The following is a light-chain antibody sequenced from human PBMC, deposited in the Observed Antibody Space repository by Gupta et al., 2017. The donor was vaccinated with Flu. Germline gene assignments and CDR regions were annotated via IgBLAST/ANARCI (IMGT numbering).Light chain of an antibody. Sequence: EILMTQSPATLSVSPGERATLSCRASQSVSSYLAWYQQKPGQAPRLLIYGASTRATGTPARFSGSGSGTEFTLTISSLQSEDFAIYYCQQDNNWPWTFGQGTNVEIK. V-gene: IGKV3-15*01. CDR3: QQDNNWPWT. CDR2: GAS. J-gene: IGKJ1*01. CDR1: QSVSSY.